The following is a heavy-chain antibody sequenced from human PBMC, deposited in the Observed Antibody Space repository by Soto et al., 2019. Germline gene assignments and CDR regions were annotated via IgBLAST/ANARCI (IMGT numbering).Heavy chain of an antibody. CDR3: AKDDSSSWYFGWFDP. D-gene: IGHD6-13*01. CDR2: ISGSGGST. J-gene: IGHJ5*02. Sequence: GGSLRLSCAASGFTFSSYAMSWVRQAPGKGLKWVSAISGSGGSTYYADSVKGRFTISRDNSKNTLYLQMNSLRAEDTAVYYCAKDDSSSWYFGWFDPWGQGTLVTVSS. V-gene: IGHV3-23*01. CDR1: GFTFSSYA.